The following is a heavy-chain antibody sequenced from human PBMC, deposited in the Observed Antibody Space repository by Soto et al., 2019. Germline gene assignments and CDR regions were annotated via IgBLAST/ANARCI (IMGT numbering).Heavy chain of an antibody. V-gene: IGHV3-9*01. CDR2: VSSTSGTM. CDR1: GFTFDDYA. Sequence: EVQLVESGGGLVQPGRSLRLSCAASGFTFDDYAMHWVRQAPGKGLEWVSGVSSTSGTMGYADSVRGRFTIYRDNAQNYLYLKVNSLRAEDTALYYCATDFQTHYYYMDVWSKGTTGTV. J-gene: IGHJ6*03. CDR3: ATDFQTHYYYMDV.